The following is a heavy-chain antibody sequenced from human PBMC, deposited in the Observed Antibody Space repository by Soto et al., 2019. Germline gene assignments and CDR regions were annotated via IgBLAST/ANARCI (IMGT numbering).Heavy chain of an antibody. CDR3: ARVGVVPVVGFDP. Sequence: VASVKVSCKASGGTFSSYAISWVRQAPGQGLEWMGGIIPIFGTANYAQKFQGRVTITADESTSTAYMELSSLRSEDTAVYYCARVGVVPVVGFDPWGQGTLVTVSS. CDR2: IIPIFGTA. D-gene: IGHD3-3*01. J-gene: IGHJ5*02. CDR1: GGTFSSYA. V-gene: IGHV1-69*13.